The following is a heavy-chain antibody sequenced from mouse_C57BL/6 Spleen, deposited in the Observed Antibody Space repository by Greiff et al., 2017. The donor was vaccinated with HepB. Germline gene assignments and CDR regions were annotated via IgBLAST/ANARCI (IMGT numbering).Heavy chain of an antibody. V-gene: IGHV3-6*01. J-gene: IGHJ2*01. CDR2: ISYDGSN. Sequence: EVKLVESGPGLVKPSQSLSLTCSVTGYSITSGYYWNWIRQFPGNKLEWMGYISYDGSNNYNPSLKNRISITRDTSKNQFFLKLNSVTTEDTATYYCARGGYDYDGEGYFDYWGQGTTLTVSS. CDR1: GYSITSGYY. CDR3: ARGGYDYDGEGYFDY. D-gene: IGHD2-4*01.